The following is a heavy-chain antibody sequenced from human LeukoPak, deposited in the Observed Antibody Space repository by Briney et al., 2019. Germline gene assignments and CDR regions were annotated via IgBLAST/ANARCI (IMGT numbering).Heavy chain of an antibody. V-gene: IGHV4-30-4*08. CDR3: ARDRLSVGKFRHDAFDI. Sequence: SQTLSLTCTVSGVSISSGDYYWSWIRQPPGRGLEWIVYIYYTGHTYYNPSLESRITISVDTSKNQFSLKLSSVTAADTAVYYCARDRLSVGKFRHDAFDIWGQGTMVTVSS. J-gene: IGHJ3*02. D-gene: IGHD3-10*01. CDR1: GVSISSGDYY. CDR2: IYYTGHT.